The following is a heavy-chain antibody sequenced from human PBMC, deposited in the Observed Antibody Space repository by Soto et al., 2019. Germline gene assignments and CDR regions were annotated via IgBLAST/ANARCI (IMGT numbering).Heavy chain of an antibody. CDR1: SASISNYS. V-gene: IGHV4-59*01. CDR2: IYYNVIT. D-gene: IGHD3-10*01. J-gene: IGHJ4*02. CDR3: AGSTTRGVILDY. Sequence: SETLSLTCTVSSASISNYSWSWIRQPPGKGLEWIGYIYYNVITNYNPSLKSRVTISVDESKNQFSLKLSSVTAADTAVYYCAGSTTRGVILDYWGQGTQVTVSS.